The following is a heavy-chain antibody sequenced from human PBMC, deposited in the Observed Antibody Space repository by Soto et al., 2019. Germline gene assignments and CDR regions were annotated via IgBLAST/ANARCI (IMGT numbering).Heavy chain of an antibody. V-gene: IGHV3-23*01. CDR2: ISGSGGST. CDR1: GFTFSSYA. D-gene: IGHD2-15*01. Sequence: EVQLLESGGGLVQPGGSLRLSCAASGFTFSSYAMSWVRQAPGKGLEWVSAISGSGGSTYYADSVKGRFTISRDNSKNTLYLQMNSLRAEDTAVYYCAKAPQPRYCSGGSFYSIPRGWFDPWGQGTLVTVSS. J-gene: IGHJ5*02. CDR3: AKAPQPRYCSGGSFYSIPRGWFDP.